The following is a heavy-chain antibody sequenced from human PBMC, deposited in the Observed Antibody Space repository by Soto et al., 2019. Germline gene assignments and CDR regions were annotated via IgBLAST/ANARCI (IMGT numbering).Heavy chain of an antibody. Sequence: SETLSLTCAVYGGSFSGYYWSWIRQPPGKGLEWIGEINHSGSTNYNPSLKSRVTISVDTSKNQFSLKLSSVTAADTAVYYCARGEVGIAVAGTYYYYYGMDVWGQGTTVTVSS. CDR3: ARGEVGIAVAGTYYYYYGMDV. J-gene: IGHJ6*02. V-gene: IGHV4-34*01. D-gene: IGHD6-19*01. CDR1: GGSFSGYY. CDR2: INHSGST.